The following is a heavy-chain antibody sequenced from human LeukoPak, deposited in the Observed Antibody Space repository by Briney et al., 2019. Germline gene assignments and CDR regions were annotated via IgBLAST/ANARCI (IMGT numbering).Heavy chain of an antibody. Sequence: GGSLGLSCAASGFSFSSYPMHWVRQALGKGLEYVSAITSDGGKTYYANSVMGRFIISRDNSKNTLYLQMGSLGVEDMAVYYCARVGSWDAYDLWGQGTMVTVSS. CDR1: GFSFSSYP. CDR2: ITSDGGKT. CDR3: ARVGSWDAYDL. D-gene: IGHD1-26*01. J-gene: IGHJ3*01. V-gene: IGHV3-64*01.